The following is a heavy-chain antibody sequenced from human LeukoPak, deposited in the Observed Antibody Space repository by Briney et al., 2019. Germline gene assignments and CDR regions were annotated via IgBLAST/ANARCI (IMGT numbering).Heavy chain of an antibody. CDR1: GGSISSGDYY. CDR2: IYYSGST. V-gene: IGHV4-30-4*01. CDR3: ARENYYGSGSYHRFDP. Sequence: SETLSLTCTVSGGSISSGDYYWSWIRQPPGKGLEWIGYIYYSGSTYYNPSLKSRVTISVDTSKNQFSLKLSSATAADTAVYYCARENYYGSGSYHRFDPWGQGTLVTASS. J-gene: IGHJ5*02. D-gene: IGHD3-10*01.